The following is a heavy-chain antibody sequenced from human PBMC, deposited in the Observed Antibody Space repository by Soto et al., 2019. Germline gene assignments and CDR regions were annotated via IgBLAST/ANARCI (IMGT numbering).Heavy chain of an antibody. CDR3: TTGLSNGYYNFDY. CDR1: GCTFSNAW. J-gene: IGHJ4*02. V-gene: IGHV3-15*01. CDR2: IKGEADGGTT. D-gene: IGHD3-22*01. Sequence: GGSRRLSCAASGCTFSNAWMSWVRQAPGKGLEWVGRIKGEADGGTTDYAAPVKGRITISRDHSKDTLYLQMNSLKTEDTAVYYCTTGLSNGYYNFDYWGQGT.